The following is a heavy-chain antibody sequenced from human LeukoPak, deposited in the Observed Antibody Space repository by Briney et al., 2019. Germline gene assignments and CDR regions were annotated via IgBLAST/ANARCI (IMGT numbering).Heavy chain of an antibody. CDR3: ARHSRGCGSFDY. V-gene: IGHV4-59*08. J-gene: IGHJ4*02. CDR1: GGSISSYD. D-gene: IGHD6-19*01. Sequence: KPSETLSLTCTVSGGSISSYDWSWIRQPPGKGLEWIGYFYYTGSTKYNPSLKSRVTISVDTSKNQISLDLSSVTAADTAVYYCARHSRGCGSFDYWGQGTLVTVSS. CDR2: FYYTGST.